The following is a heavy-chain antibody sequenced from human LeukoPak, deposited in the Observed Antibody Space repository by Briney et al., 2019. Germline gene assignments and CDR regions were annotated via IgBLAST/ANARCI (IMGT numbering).Heavy chain of an antibody. CDR1: GFIFTSYW. D-gene: IGHD4-17*01. CDR3: ARGGAMTTVTTY. Sequence: GGSLRLSCAASGFIFTSYWMTWVRQAPGKGLEWVANIKQDGSEKYYVDSVKGRFTISRDNAKNSLYLQMTSLRVEDTAVYYCARGGAMTTVTTYWGQGTPVTVSS. J-gene: IGHJ4*02. V-gene: IGHV3-7*05. CDR2: IKQDGSEK.